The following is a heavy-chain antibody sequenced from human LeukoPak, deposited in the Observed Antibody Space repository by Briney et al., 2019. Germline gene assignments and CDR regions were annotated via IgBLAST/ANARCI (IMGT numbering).Heavy chain of an antibody. CDR2: IIPIFGTA. Sequence: ASVKVSRKASGYTFTSYYMHWVRQAPGQGLEWMGGIIPIFGTANYAQKFQGRVTVTADESTSTAYMELSSLRSEDTAVYYCARDSYSSSWYGYYYYGMDVWGQGTTVTVSS. CDR3: ARDSYSSSWYGYYYYGMDV. V-gene: IGHV1-69*13. J-gene: IGHJ6*02. D-gene: IGHD6-13*01. CDR1: GYTFTSYY.